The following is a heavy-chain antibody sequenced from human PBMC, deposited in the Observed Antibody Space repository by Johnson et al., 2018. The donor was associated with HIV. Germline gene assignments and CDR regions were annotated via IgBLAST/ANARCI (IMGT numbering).Heavy chain of an antibody. CDR1: GFTFSSYW. D-gene: IGHD1-26*01. Sequence: VQLVESGGGLVQPGGSLRLSCAASGFTFSSYWMHWVRQAPGKGLVWVSRINSDGSSTSYADSVKGRFTISRANAKNTLYLQMNSLRAEDTAVYYCARDKGSYSPGAFDIWGQGTMVTVSS. V-gene: IGHV3-74*01. CDR3: ARDKGSYSPGAFDI. J-gene: IGHJ3*02. CDR2: INSDGSST.